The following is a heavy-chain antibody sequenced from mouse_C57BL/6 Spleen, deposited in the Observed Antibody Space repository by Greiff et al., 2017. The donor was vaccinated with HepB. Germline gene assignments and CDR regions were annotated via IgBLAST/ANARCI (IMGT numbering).Heavy chain of an antibody. CDR1: GYAFSSYW. CDR3: ARGSISYAMDY. CDR2: IYPGDGDT. V-gene: IGHV1-80*01. D-gene: IGHD2-10*02. Sequence: VQLQQSGAELVKPGASVKISCKASGYAFSSYWMNWVKQRPGKGLEWIGQIYPGDGDTNYNGKFKGKATLTADKSSSTAYMQLSSLTSEDSAVYFCARGSISYAMDYWGQGTSVTVSS. J-gene: IGHJ4*01.